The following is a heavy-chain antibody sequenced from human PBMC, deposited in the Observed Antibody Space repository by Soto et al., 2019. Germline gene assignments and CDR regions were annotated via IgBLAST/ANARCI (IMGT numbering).Heavy chain of an antibody. CDR3: ARGIADHGIAAAGTEGYYFDY. CDR1: GDSVSSNSAA. Sequence: SQTLSLTCAISGDSVSSNSAAWNWIRQSPSRGLEWLGRTYYRSKWYNDYAVSVKSRITINPDTSKNQFSLQLNSVTPEDQAVYYCARGIADHGIAAAGTEGYYFDYWGQGTLVTVCS. J-gene: IGHJ4*02. CDR2: TYYRSKWYN. V-gene: IGHV6-1*01. D-gene: IGHD6-13*01.